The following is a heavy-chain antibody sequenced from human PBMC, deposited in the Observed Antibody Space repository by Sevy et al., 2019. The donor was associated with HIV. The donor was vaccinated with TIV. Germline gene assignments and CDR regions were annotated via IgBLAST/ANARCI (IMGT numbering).Heavy chain of an antibody. CDR2: VSGSGETT. V-gene: IGHV3-23*01. CDR1: RFTFSSYA. CDR3: ARAGKAVAGTVYFDY. Sequence: GGSLRLSCAASRFTFSSYAMSWVRLAPGKGLEWVSTVSGSGETTYYADSVKGRFTISRDNSKNTLFLQLNSLRAEDTDVYYCARAGKAVAGTVYFDYWGQGTLVTVSS. D-gene: IGHD6-19*01. J-gene: IGHJ4*02.